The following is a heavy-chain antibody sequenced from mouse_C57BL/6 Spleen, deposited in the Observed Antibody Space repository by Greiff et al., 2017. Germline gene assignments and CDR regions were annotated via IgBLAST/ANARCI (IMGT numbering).Heavy chain of an antibody. D-gene: IGHD2-4*01. V-gene: IGHV5-9*01. CDR1: GFTFRSYT. CDR3: ARHDYDYDRYYAMDY. Sequence: EVQGVESGGGLVKPGGSLKLSCAASGFTFRSYTMSWVRQTPEKRLEWVATISGGGGNTYYPDSVKGRFTISRDNAKNTLYLQMSSLRSEDTALYYCARHDYDYDRYYAMDYWGQGTSVTVSS. CDR2: ISGGGGNT. J-gene: IGHJ4*01.